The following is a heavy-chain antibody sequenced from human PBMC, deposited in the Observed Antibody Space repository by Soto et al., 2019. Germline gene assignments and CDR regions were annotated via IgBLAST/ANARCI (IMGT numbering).Heavy chain of an antibody. D-gene: IGHD3-9*01. CDR2: MYFSGFYSGST. J-gene: IGHJ4*02. CDR3: ARGFDILTFGFCLDY. CDR1: GGSMSSSSDY. Sequence: SETLYLACTVSGGSMSSSSDYWGWIRQPPGKGLEWIANMYFSGFYSGSTSYNPSLKSRVTISVDTSKNQFSLQVSSVTAADTAVYYCARGFDILTFGFCLDYWGQGTLVTVSS. V-gene: IGHV4-39*01.